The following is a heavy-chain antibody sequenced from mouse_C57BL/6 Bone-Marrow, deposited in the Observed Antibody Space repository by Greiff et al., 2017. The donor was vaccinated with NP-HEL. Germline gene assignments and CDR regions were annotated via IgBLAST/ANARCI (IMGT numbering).Heavy chain of an antibody. CDR1: GYTFTDYY. Sequence: EVKLVESGPVLVKPGASVKMSCKASGYTFTDYYMNWVKQSHGKSLEWIGVINPYNGGTSYNQKFKGKATLTVDKSSSTAYMELKSLTSEDSAVYYCARSDYYGSSYERDYWGQGTTRTVSS. J-gene: IGHJ2*01. CDR3: ARSDYYGSSYERDY. CDR2: INPYNGGT. D-gene: IGHD1-1*01. V-gene: IGHV1-19*01.